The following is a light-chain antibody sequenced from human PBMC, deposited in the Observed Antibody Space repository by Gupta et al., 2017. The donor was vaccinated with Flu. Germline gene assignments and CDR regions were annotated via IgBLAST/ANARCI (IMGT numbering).Light chain of an antibody. Sequence: QPVSTQPPSASAAPGQNVTITCSGSSSNSGNNYESRDQQLPGTAPKPLIYVNNKRTSGIPDRFSGSTAGTSATLGITRLQTGDEDDYYCGTWDSSPSAGQVVFGGGTKLTVL. CDR2: VNN. CDR3: GTWDSSPSAGQVV. V-gene: IGLV1-51*02. CDR1: SSNSGNNY. J-gene: IGLJ2*01.